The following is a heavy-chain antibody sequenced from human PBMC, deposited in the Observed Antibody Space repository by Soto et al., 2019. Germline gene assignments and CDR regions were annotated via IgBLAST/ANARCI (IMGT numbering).Heavy chain of an antibody. J-gene: IGHJ4*02. V-gene: IGHV4-39*01. CDR3: ARLGGYSGYDQGTIDY. CDR1: XXSISSSSYD. CDR2: IDYSGST. D-gene: IGHD5-12*01. Sequence: SXTLXLTXXVXXXSISSSSYDGCWIRQPPVRGLEWIWSIDYSGSTYYNPSLKSRVTISVDTSKNQFSLKLSSVTAADTAVYYCARLGGYSGYDQGTIDYWGQGTLVTVSS.